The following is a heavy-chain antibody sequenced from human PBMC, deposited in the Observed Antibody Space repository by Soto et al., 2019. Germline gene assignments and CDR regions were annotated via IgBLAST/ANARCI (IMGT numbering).Heavy chain of an antibody. CDR2: VNPNSGGT. D-gene: IGHD2-2*01. V-gene: IGHV1-2*04. J-gene: IGHJ6*02. Sequence: GASVKVSCKASGYTFTGYYMHWVRQAPGQGLEWMGWVNPNSGGTNYAQKFQGWVTMTRDTSISTAYMELSRLRSDDTDVYYCARSLPGYVVTTQDVWGQGNTVTVYS. CDR1: GYTFTGYY. CDR3: ARSLPGYVVTTQDV.